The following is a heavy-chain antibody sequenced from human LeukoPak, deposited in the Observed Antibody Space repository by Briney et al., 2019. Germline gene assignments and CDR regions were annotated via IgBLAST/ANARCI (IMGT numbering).Heavy chain of an antibody. V-gene: IGHV4-59*01. CDR2: IYYSGST. J-gene: IGHJ3*02. Sequence: SETLSLTCTVSGGSISSYYWSWIRQPPGKGLEWIGYIYYSGSTNYNPSLKRRLTISVDTSKNQFSLQLSSVTAADTAVYYCARVVDTNAFDIWGQGKMVTVSS. CDR1: GGSISSYY. D-gene: IGHD5-18*01. CDR3: ARVVDTNAFDI.